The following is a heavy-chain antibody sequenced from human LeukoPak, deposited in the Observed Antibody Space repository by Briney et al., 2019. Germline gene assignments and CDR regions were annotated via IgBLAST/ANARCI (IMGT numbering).Heavy chain of an antibody. D-gene: IGHD6-6*01. J-gene: IGHJ4*02. V-gene: IGHV3-53*01. Sequence: GGSLRLSCAASGFTVSSNYMSWVRQAPGKGLEWVSVIYSGGSTYYADSVKGRFTISRDNSKNTLYLQMNSLRAEDTAVYYCARGQLVRSFDYWGQGTLVTVSS. CDR1: GFTVSSNY. CDR2: IYSGGST. CDR3: ARGQLVRSFDY.